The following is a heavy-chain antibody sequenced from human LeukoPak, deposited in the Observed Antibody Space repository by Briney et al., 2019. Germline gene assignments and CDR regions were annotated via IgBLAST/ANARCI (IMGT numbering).Heavy chain of an antibody. CDR3: ARLLDNDSSGYPDTFYV. D-gene: IGHD3-22*01. V-gene: IGHV4-59*11. CDR1: GGSMTSHY. J-gene: IGHJ3*01. CDR2: IYYSGRT. Sequence: PSETLSLTCTVSGGSMTSHYWSWIRQPPGKGLEYIGHIYYSGRTYYKPSLQSRVTISVDTSKNHFSLRLTSVTAADTAVYYCARLLDNDSSGYPDTFYVWGQGTMVTVSS.